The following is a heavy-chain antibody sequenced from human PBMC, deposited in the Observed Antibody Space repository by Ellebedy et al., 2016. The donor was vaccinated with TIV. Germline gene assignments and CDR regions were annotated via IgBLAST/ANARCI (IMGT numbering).Heavy chain of an antibody. CDR1: GFTFSNYS. CDR3: ARDLYDSSGYYLATIDY. V-gene: IGHV3-21*01. J-gene: IGHJ4*02. D-gene: IGHD3-22*01. CDR2: ISSSSSYI. Sequence: PGGSLRLSCAASGFTFSNYSINWVRQAPGKGLEWVSSISSSSSYINYADSVKGRFTISRDNAKNSLYLQMNSLRAEDTAVYYCARDLYDSSGYYLATIDYWGQGTLVTVSS.